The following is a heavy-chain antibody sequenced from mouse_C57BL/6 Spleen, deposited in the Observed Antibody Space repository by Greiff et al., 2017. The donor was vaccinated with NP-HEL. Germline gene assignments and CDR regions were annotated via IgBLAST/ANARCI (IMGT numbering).Heavy chain of an antibody. Sequence: QVQLKESGPELVKPGASVKISCKASGYAFSSSWMNWVKQRPGKGLEWIGRIYPGDGDTNYNGKFKGKATLTADKSSSTAYMQLSSLTSEDSAVYFCAKTGSNWYFDGWGTGTTVTVSS. D-gene: IGHD4-1*01. CDR1: GYAFSSSW. V-gene: IGHV1-82*01. CDR2: IYPGDGDT. CDR3: AKTGSNWYFDG. J-gene: IGHJ1*03.